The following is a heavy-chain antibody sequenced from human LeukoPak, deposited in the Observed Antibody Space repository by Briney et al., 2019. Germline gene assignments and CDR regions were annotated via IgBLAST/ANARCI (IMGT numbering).Heavy chain of an antibody. CDR2: ISSSGSTI. V-gene: IGHV3-48*03. CDR3: AKTTDNYYYYYMDV. CDR1: GFTFSSYE. Sequence: PGGSLRLSCAASGFTFSSYEMNWVRQAPGKGLEWVSYISSSGSTIYYADSVKGRFTISRDNAKNSLYLQMNSLRAEDTAVYYCAKTTDNYYYYYMDVWGKGTTVTDSS. D-gene: IGHD4-17*01. J-gene: IGHJ6*03.